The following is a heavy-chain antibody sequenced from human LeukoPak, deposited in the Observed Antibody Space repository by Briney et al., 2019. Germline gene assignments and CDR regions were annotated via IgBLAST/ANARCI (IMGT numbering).Heavy chain of an antibody. J-gene: IGHJ5*02. CDR3: ARGGYYGSGNDFRFDP. Sequence: SETLSLTCTVSGGSISSYYWSWIRQPPGKGLDWIGYIYYSGSTNYNPSLKSRGTISVATSKNQFSLKLSSVTAADTAVYFCARGGYYGSGNDFRFDPWGQGTLVTVSS. CDR2: IYYSGST. CDR1: GGSISSYY. V-gene: IGHV4-59*01. D-gene: IGHD3-10*01.